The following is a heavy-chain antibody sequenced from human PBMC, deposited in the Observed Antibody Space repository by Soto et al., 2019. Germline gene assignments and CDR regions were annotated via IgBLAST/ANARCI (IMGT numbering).Heavy chain of an antibody. CDR3: ARDRDGGNFNDY. V-gene: IGHV1-69*13. CDR2: IIPIFGTA. CDR1: GGTFSSYA. Sequence: SVKVSCKASGGTFSSYAISWVRQAPGQGLEWMEGIIPIFGTANYAQKFQGRVTITADESTSTAYMELSSLRSEDTAVYYCARDRDGGNFNDYWGQGTLVTVSS. D-gene: IGHD2-21*02. J-gene: IGHJ4*02.